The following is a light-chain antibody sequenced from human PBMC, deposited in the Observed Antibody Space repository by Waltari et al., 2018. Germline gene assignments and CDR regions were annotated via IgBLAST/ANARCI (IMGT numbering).Light chain of an antibody. J-gene: IGKJ5*01. CDR2: GAS. V-gene: IGKV3-20*01. CDR1: QSVSSKY. CDR3: QQYGSSPPIS. Sequence: EIVLTQSPGTLSLSPGERITLSCRASQSVSSKYLAWYQQKPGQAPRLLIYGASSRATGIPDRFSGSGSGTDFTLTISRREPEDFAVYYCQQYGSSPPISFGQGTRLEIK.